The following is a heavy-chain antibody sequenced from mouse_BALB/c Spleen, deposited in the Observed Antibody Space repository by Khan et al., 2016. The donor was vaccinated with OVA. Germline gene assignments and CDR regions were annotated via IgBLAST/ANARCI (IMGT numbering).Heavy chain of an antibody. CDR2: IWSAGST. Sequence: QVQLKQSGPGLVQPSQSLSITCTVSGFSLTNYSVHWVRQSPGKGLEWLGVIWSAGSTDYNAAFISRLTIRKDKSRSQVFFKMNSLQPNDTAIYYCVRRGYDYGRGALFAYWGQGTLVTVSA. J-gene: IGHJ3*01. D-gene: IGHD2-4*01. V-gene: IGHV2-2*02. CDR3: VRRGYDYGRGALFAY. CDR1: GFSLTNYS.